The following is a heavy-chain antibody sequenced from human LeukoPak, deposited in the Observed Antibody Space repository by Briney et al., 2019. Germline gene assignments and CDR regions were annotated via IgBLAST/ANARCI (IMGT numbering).Heavy chain of an antibody. V-gene: IGHV1-8*01. CDR1: GYTFTSYD. CDR2: MNPNSSNT. J-gene: IGHJ5*02. D-gene: IGHD3-10*01. Sequence: RASVKVSCKASGYTFTSYDINWVRQATGQGLEWMGWMNPNSSNTGYAQKFQGRVTMTRDTSISTAYMELSRLRSDDTAVYYCAGGRGVETWFDPWGQGTLVTVSS. CDR3: AGGRGVETWFDP.